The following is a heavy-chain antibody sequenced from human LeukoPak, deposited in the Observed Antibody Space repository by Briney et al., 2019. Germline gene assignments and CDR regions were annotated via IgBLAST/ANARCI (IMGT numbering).Heavy chain of an antibody. J-gene: IGHJ3*01. CDR3: VRGTSHPV. CDR1: GFTFSSYT. D-gene: IGHD1-14*01. V-gene: IGHV3-48*04. Sequence: GRSLRLSCATSGFTFSSYTMNWVRQAPGRGLEWISSILSDSGTTIHYADSVKGRFTISRDNAKNSLSLQMKSLRVEDTAVYYCVRGTSHPVWGQGTTVTVSS. CDR2: ILSDSGTTI.